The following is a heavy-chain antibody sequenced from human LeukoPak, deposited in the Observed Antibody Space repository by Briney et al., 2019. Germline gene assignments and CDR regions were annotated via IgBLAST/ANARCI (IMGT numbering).Heavy chain of an antibody. D-gene: IGHD3-3*01. V-gene: IGHV4-30-4*01. CDR3: ARVFSAYYDFWSGTGEYGMDV. CDR1: GGSVSSGDYY. CDR2: IYYSGST. Sequence: SETLSLTCTVSGGSVSSGDYYWSWIRQPPGKGLEWIGYIYYSGSTYYNPSPKSRVTISVDTSKNQFSLKLSSVTAADTAVYYCARVFSAYYDFWSGTGEYGMDVWGQGTTVTVSS. J-gene: IGHJ6*02.